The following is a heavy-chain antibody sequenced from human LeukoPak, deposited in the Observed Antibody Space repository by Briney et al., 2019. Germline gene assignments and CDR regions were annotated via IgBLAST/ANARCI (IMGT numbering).Heavy chain of an antibody. D-gene: IGHD3-22*01. CDR2: ISGSGGST. CDR1: GFTFNNYA. Sequence: GGSLRFSCAASGFTFNNYAMSWVRQAPGKGLEWVSAISGSGGSTYYADSVKGRFTISRDNSKNTLYLQMNSLRAEDTAVYYCVKEHYYDSSGYSDYWGQGTLVTVSS. V-gene: IGHV3-23*01. J-gene: IGHJ4*02. CDR3: VKEHYYDSSGYSDY.